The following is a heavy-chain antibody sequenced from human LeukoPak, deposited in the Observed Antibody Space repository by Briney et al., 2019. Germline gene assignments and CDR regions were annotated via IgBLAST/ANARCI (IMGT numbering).Heavy chain of an antibody. CDR2: IYTSGNT. J-gene: IGHJ4*02. Sequence: SETLSLTCTVSGGSMSPYYWSWIRQPAGKGLEWIGRIYTSGNTNYNPSLKSRVTMSVDTSKNHFSLKLSSVTAADTALYYCAREYPNSSAWSSDYWGQGTLVTVSS. V-gene: IGHV4-4*07. CDR3: AREYPNSSAWSSDY. CDR1: GGSMSPYY. D-gene: IGHD6-19*01.